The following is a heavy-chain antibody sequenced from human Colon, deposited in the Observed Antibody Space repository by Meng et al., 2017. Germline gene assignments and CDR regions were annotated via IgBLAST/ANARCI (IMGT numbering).Heavy chain of an antibody. CDR3: ARDDDSSGYYPHY. V-gene: IGHV3-30*04. J-gene: IGHJ4*02. CDR1: GFTFSSYA. CDR2: ISYDGSNK. Sequence: GGSLRLSCAASGFTFSSYAMHWVRQAPGKGLEWVAVISYDGSNKYYADSVKGRFTISRDNSKNTLYLQMNSLRAEDTAVYYWARDDDSSGYYPHYWGQGTLVTVSS. D-gene: IGHD3-22*01.